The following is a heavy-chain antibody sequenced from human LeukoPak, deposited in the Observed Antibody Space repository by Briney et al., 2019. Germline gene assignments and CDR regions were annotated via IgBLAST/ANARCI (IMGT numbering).Heavy chain of an antibody. CDR2: ISYDGSNK. V-gene: IGHV3-30*03. D-gene: IGHD5-12*01. J-gene: IGHJ4*02. Sequence: GGSLRLSCAASGFTFSSYGMHWVRQAPGKGLEGVAVISYDGSNKYYADSVKGRFTISRDNSKNTLYLQMNSLRAEDTAVYYCARVGPSISGYDTYFDYWGQGTLVTVSS. CDR1: GFTFSSYG. CDR3: ARVGPSISGYDTYFDY.